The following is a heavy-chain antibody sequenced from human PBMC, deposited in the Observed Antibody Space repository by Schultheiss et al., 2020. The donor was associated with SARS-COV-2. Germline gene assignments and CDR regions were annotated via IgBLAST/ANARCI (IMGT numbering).Heavy chain of an antibody. CDR3: ARLPAYYYDSSAYEVDP. J-gene: IGHJ5*02. Sequence: ASVKVSCKASGYTFTSYGISWVRQAPGQGLEWMGWISAYKGNTNYAQKFQGRVTMTTDTSTSTAYMELRSLRSDDTAVYYCARLPAYYYDSSAYEVDPWGQGTLVTVSS. CDR1: GYTFTSYG. CDR2: ISAYKGNT. V-gene: IGHV1-18*04. D-gene: IGHD3-22*01.